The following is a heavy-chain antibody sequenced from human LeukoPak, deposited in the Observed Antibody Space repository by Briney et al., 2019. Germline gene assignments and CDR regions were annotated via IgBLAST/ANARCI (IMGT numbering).Heavy chain of an antibody. CDR1: GFTFDDYT. D-gene: IGHD6-13*01. CDR2: SSWGGGST. V-gene: IGHV3-43*01. J-gene: IGHJ4*02. Sequence: GGSLRLSCAASGFTFDDYTMHWVRQAPGKGLEWVSLSSWGGGSTYYADSVKHRFTISRDNSKNSLYQQLNSLRTEDTALYYCAKVRGSSSEYVSDYWGQGTLVTVSS. CDR3: AKVRGSSSEYVSDY.